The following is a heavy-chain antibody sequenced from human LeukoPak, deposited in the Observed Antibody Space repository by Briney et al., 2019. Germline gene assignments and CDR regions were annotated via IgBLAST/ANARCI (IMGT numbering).Heavy chain of an antibody. D-gene: IGHD6-13*01. CDR1: GGSISSGGYY. CDR3: ARGPSPNSWADY. Sequence: PSETLSLTCTVSGGSISSGGYYWSWIRQHPGRGLEWIGYIYYSGSTKYNPSLKSRVTLSVDTSKNQFSLKLTSVTAADTAVYYCARGPSPNSWADYWGQGTLVTVSS. J-gene: IGHJ4*02. CDR2: IYYSGST. V-gene: IGHV4-61*08.